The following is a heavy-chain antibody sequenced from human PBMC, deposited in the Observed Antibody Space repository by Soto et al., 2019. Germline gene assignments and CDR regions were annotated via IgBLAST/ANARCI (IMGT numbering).Heavy chain of an antibody. D-gene: IGHD3-16*01. CDR3: ANGGGRDYAFDI. Sequence: PVGSLRLSCAASGFTFSSYAMSWVRQAPGKGLEWVSAISGSGGSTYYADSVKGRFTISRDNSKNTLYLQMNSLRAEDTAVYYCANGGGRDYAFDIWGQGTMVTVSS. J-gene: IGHJ3*02. CDR1: GFTFSSYA. CDR2: ISGSGGST. V-gene: IGHV3-23*01.